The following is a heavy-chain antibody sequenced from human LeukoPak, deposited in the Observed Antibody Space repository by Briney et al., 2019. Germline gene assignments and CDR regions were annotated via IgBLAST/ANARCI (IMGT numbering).Heavy chain of an antibody. CDR2: IRSKAYGGTA. CDR1: GFIFGDYA. V-gene: IGHV3-49*04. D-gene: IGHD1-26*01. J-gene: IGHJ4*02. Sequence: GGPLRLSCTGSGFIFGDYAMNWVRQAPGKGREGVGVIRSKAYGGTAEYAASVKGRFTISRDDSKSIAYLQMSSLKTEDTAVYYCTSDEGEDTSYWGQGTLVTVSS. CDR3: TSDEGEDTSY.